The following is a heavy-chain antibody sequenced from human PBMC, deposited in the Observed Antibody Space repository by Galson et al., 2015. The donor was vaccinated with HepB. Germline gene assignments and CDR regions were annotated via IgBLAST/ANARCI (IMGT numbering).Heavy chain of an antibody. Sequence: SLRLSCAASGVSVRSNMNWGRQAPGQGPEWGSVVYSDDSTYYADSVKGRFTSSRDNSKNTLYLQMNSLRAEDTAVYYCAREREKGNSNYYGMDVWGQGTTVTVSS. CDR3: AREREKGNSNYYGMDV. CDR2: VYSDDST. J-gene: IGHJ6*02. CDR1: GVSVRSN. V-gene: IGHV3-53*01. D-gene: IGHD4-11*01.